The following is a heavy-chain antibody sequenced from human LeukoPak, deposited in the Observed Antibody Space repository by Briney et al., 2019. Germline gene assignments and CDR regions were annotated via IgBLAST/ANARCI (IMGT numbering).Heavy chain of an antibody. J-gene: IGHJ4*02. CDR1: GYTFTGYY. CDR3: ARVRDGNTVDFDY. Sequence: ASVKVSCKASGYTFTGYYIHWVRPAPGQGPEWMGWINPNTGDTKYAQKFQGRVTMTRDTSIGTAYMELTRLRSDDTAVYYCARVRDGNTVDFDYWGQGTLVTVSS. V-gene: IGHV1-2*02. CDR2: INPNTGDT. D-gene: IGHD5-24*01.